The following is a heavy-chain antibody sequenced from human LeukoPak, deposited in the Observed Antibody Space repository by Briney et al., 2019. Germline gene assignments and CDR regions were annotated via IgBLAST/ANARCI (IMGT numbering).Heavy chain of an antibody. Sequence: GGSLRLSCAVSGFTFSSYAMSWVRQAPGKGLEWVSAISGSGGSTYYADSVKGRFTISRDNSKNTLYLQMNSLRAEDTAVYYCAKDPWGIVGASGYWGQGTLVTVSS. V-gene: IGHV3-23*01. CDR3: AKDPWGIVGASGY. J-gene: IGHJ4*02. CDR1: GFTFSSYA. D-gene: IGHD1-26*01. CDR2: ISGSGGST.